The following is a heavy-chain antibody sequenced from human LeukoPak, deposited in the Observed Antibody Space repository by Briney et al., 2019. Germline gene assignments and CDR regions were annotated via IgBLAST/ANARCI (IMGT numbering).Heavy chain of an antibody. CDR1: GGTFSSYA. CDR3: ARAPWAYYDYVWGSYRYYTLEY. J-gene: IGHJ4*02. V-gene: IGHV1-8*02. D-gene: IGHD3-16*02. CDR2: MNPNSGNT. Sequence: ASVKVSCKASGGTFSSYAINWVRQATGQGLEWMGWMNPNSGNTGYAQKFQGRVTMTRNTSISTAYMELSSLRSEDTAVYYCARAPWAYYDYVWGSYRYYTLEYWGQGTLVTVSS.